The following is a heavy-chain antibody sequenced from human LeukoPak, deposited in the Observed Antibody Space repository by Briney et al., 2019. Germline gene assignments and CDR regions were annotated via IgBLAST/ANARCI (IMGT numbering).Heavy chain of an antibody. Sequence: PGGSLRLSCAASGFTFSSYAMIWVRQAPGKGLEWISYISSSGSTMYIADSVKGRFTVSRDNAKNSLYLRMNSLRVEDTAVYYCTRAHYFDGSAYYDYWGQGTLVTVSS. CDR1: GFTFSSYA. J-gene: IGHJ4*02. CDR3: TRAHYFDGSAYYDY. CDR2: ISSSGSTM. V-gene: IGHV3-48*03. D-gene: IGHD3-22*01.